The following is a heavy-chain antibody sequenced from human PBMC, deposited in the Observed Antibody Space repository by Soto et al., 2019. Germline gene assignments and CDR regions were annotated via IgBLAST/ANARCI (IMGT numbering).Heavy chain of an antibody. V-gene: IGHV4-31*03. J-gene: IGHJ5*02. Sequence: TLSLTCTVSGGSISSGGYYWSWIRQHPGKGLEWIGCIYYSGCTYYNPSLKSRVTISVDTSKNQFSLKLSSVTAADTAVYYCASQTTRGWFDPWGQGTRVTVSS. CDR1: GGSISSGGYY. CDR2: IYYSGCT. D-gene: IGHD4-17*01. CDR3: ASQTTRGWFDP.